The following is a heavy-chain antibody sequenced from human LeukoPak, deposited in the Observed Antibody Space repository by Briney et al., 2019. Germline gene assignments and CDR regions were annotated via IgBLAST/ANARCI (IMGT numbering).Heavy chain of an antibody. V-gene: IGHV4-59*01. CDR3: ARYSSSWYYFDY. CDR2: IYYSGST. J-gene: IGHJ4*02. Sequence: SETLSLTCTVSGGSISSYYWSWIWQPPGKGLEWIGYIYYSGSTNYNPSLKSRVTISVDTSKNQFSLKLSSVTAADTAVYYCARYSSSWYYFDYWGQGTLVTVSS. CDR1: GGSISSYY. D-gene: IGHD6-13*01.